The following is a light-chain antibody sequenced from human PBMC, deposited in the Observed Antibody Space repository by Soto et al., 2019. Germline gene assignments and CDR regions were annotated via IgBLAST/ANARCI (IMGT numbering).Light chain of an antibody. J-gene: IGKJ1*01. CDR2: VAS. CDR3: LQDYNYPRT. V-gene: IGKV1-6*01. CDR1: QNIGKD. Sequence: IQMTQSPLSLSASVGPRVTIACRASQNIGKDLGWYQQKPGEPPELLISVASSLDSGVPSRFSGSGSGSYFNLTISNLQPEDFATYYCLQDYNYPRTFGQGTKVELK.